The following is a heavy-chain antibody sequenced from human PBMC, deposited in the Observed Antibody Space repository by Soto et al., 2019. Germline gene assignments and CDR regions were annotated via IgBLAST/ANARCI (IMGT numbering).Heavy chain of an antibody. CDR2: TYYRSKWYN. CDR1: GDSVSSNSAA. J-gene: IGHJ4*02. Sequence: PSQTLSLTCAISGDSVSSNSAAWNWIRQSPSRALEWLGRTYYRSKWYNDYAVSVKSRITINPDTSKNQFSLQLNSVTPEDTAVYYCARVQEYSSTAVPGYFDYWGQGTLVTVSS. CDR3: ARVQEYSSTAVPGYFDY. V-gene: IGHV6-1*01. D-gene: IGHD6-6*01.